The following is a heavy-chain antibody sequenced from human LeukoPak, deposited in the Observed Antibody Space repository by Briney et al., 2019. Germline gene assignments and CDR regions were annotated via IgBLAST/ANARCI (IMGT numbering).Heavy chain of an antibody. J-gene: IGHJ4*02. V-gene: IGHV3-21*04. CDR1: GFTFSSYS. Sequence: GGSLRLSCAASGFTFSSYSMNWVRQAPGKGLEWVSYISGSDGNIYYADSVKGRFTISRDNAKNSLYLQMNSLRAEDTAVYYCARDQMRAVAGKGGYYWGQGTLVTVSS. CDR3: ARDQMRAVAGKGGYY. CDR2: ISGSDGNI. D-gene: IGHD6-19*01.